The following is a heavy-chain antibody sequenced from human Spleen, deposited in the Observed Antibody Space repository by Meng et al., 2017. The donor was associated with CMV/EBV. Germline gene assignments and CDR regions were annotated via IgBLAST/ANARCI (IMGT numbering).Heavy chain of an antibody. CDR1: GGSIDSYY. CDR3: ARYDSGRVSFDY. J-gene: IGHJ4*02. D-gene: IGHD1-26*01. Sequence: SETLSLTCTVSGGSIDSYYWSWIRQPPGKGLEWIGYIYYSGSTNYNPSLKSRVTISVDTSKNQFSLKLSSVTAADTAVYYCARYDSGRVSFDYWGQGTLVTVSS. CDR2: IYYSGST. V-gene: IGHV4-59*01.